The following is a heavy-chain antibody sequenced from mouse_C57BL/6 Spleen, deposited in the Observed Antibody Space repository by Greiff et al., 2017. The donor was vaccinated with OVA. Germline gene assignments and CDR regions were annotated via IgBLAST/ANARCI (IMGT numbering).Heavy chain of an antibody. V-gene: IGHV1-15*01. CDR3: TREVGGGFAY. CDR1: GYTFTDYE. Sequence: VQLQESGAELVRPGASVTLSCKASGYTFTDYEMHWVKQTPVHGLEWIGAIDPETGGTAYNQKFKGKAILTADKSSSTAYLELRSLTSEVSAVYYGTREVGGGFAYWGQGTLVTVSA. J-gene: IGHJ3*01. CDR2: IDPETGGT.